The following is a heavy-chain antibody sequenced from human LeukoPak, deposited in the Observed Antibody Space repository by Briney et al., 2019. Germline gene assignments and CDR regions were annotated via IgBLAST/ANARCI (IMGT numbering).Heavy chain of an antibody. V-gene: IGHV3-33*01. CDR2: IWYSGTNN. CDR1: GFTFSDYG. D-gene: IGHD4-23*01. Sequence: GGSLRLSCAASGFTFSDYGMHWIRQAQGKGLEWITVIWYSGTNNYYADSVKGRFTVSRDNSKNTVFLQMNSLTVDDTAVYYCARDDSYGGNLYFYYGMDVWGQGTTVTVSS. J-gene: IGHJ6*02. CDR3: ARDDSYGGNLYFYYGMDV.